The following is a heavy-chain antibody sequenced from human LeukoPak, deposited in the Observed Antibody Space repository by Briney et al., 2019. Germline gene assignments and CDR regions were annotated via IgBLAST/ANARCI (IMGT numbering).Heavy chain of an antibody. V-gene: IGHV3-7*04. CDR3: ARAYDSSGYRAFDI. D-gene: IGHD3-22*01. Sequence: AGGSLRLSCAASGFTVSSNYMSWVRQAPGKGLEWVASIRQDGSDQHYVDSVKGRLTISRDNAKNSLYLQVNSLRAEDTAMYYCARAYDSSGYRAFDIWGQGTMVTVSS. CDR2: IRQDGSDQ. J-gene: IGHJ3*02. CDR1: GFTVSSNY.